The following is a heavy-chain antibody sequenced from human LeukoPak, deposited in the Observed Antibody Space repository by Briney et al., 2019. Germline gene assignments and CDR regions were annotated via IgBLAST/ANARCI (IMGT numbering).Heavy chain of an antibody. V-gene: IGHV3-30*04. J-gene: IGHJ4*02. CDR1: GFTFSNYA. D-gene: IGHD2-15*01. CDR2: TSYDGNHT. CDR3: ARPAQYCSGGSCYFDY. Sequence: GGSPRLSCATSGFTFSNYALHWVRQAPGKGLEWVAVTSYDGNHTYYADSVKGRFTISRDNSKNSLYLQMNSLRDEDTAVYYCARPAQYCSGGSCYFDYWGQGTLVTVSS.